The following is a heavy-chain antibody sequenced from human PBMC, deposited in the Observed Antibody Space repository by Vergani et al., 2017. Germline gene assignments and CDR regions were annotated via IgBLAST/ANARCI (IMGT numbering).Heavy chain of an antibody. V-gene: IGHV4-34*09. D-gene: IGHD6-19*01. CDR2: INHSGST. CDR3: ARGRSSGWPSAFDI. J-gene: IGHJ3*02. Sequence: QVQLQESGPGLVKPSQTLSLTCTVYVGSFSGYYWSWIRQPPGKGLECIGEINHSGSTNYNPSLKSRVTISVDTSKNQFSLKLSSVTAADTAVYYCARGRSSGWPSAFDIWGQGTMVTVSS. CDR1: VGSFSGYY.